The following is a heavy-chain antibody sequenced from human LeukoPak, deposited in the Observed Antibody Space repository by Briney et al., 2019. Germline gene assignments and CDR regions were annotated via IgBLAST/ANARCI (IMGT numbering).Heavy chain of an antibody. J-gene: IGHJ5*01. CDR3: AKKPSRGDENGIGTPAENGMFHP. D-gene: IGHD1-14*01. CDR2: IYTSGST. Sequence: ASETLSLTCTVSGGSISSHYWTWIRQPPGKGLEWIGYIYTSGSTNYNPSLKSRVTISEDTSKNQFSLKLSSVTAADTAVYYCAKKPSRGDENGIGTPAENGMFHPRGQGNL. V-gene: IGHV4-4*09. CDR1: GGSISSHY.